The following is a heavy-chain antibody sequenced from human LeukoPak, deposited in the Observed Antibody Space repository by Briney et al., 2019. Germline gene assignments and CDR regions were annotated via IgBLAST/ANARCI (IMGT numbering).Heavy chain of an antibody. CDR2: INSDGSST. D-gene: IGHD5-12*01. V-gene: IGHV3-74*01. Sequence: PGGSLRLSCTASGFTFSIYWMHWVRQAPGKGPVWVSRINSDGSSTTYADSVKGRFTISRDSAKNTLYLQMNSLRAEDTAVYYCARDYSGYEGFDSWGQGTLVTVSS. CDR3: ARDYSGYEGFDS. J-gene: IGHJ4*02. CDR1: GFTFSIYW.